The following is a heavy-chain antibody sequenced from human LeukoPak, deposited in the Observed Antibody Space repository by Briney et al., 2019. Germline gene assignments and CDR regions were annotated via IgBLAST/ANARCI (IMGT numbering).Heavy chain of an antibody. V-gene: IGHV4-59*01. Sequence: PSETLSLTCTVSGGSISSYYWSWVRQPPGKGLEWIGYIYYSGSTNYNPSLKSRVTISVDTSKNQFSLKLSSVTAADTAVYYRARVTPYCSSTSCYNGPIDYWGQGTLVTVSS. CDR1: GGSISSYY. CDR2: IYYSGST. D-gene: IGHD2-2*01. J-gene: IGHJ4*02. CDR3: ARVTPYCSSTSCYNGPIDY.